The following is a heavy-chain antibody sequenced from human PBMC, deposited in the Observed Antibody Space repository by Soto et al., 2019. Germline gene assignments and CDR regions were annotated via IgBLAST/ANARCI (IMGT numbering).Heavy chain of an antibody. CDR3: ARGALWGLGDFQH. D-gene: IGHD3-16*01. V-gene: IGHV4-34*01. Sequence: QVQLQQWGAGLLKPSETLSLTCAVYGGSFSGYYWSWIRQPPGKGLEWIGEINHSGSTNYNPSLKSRVTISLDTSKSHFSLQLSSVTAADTAVYDCARGALWGLGDFQHWGQVILVTGSS. J-gene: IGHJ1*01. CDR2: INHSGST. CDR1: GGSFSGYY.